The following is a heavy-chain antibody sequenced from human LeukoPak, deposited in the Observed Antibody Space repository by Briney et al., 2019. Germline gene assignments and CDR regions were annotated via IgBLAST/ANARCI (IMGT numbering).Heavy chain of an antibody. CDR3: AREHHRYSYVDY. J-gene: IGHJ4*02. Sequence: GGSLRLSCAASGFTFSSYSMNWVRQAPGKGLEWVSSISSSSSYIYYADSVKGRFTISRDNAKNSLYLQMNSLRAEDTAVYYCAREHHRYSYVDYRGQGTLVTVSS. CDR1: GFTFSSYS. V-gene: IGHV3-21*01. D-gene: IGHD5-18*01. CDR2: ISSSSSYI.